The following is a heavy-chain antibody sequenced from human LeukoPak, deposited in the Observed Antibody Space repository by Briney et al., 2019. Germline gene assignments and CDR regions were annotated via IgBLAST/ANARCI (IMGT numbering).Heavy chain of an antibody. Sequence: GGPLRLSCAASGMTFSNHWMHWVRQVPGKGLVWVPLIKTDGRTTIYADSVKGRFTISRDNGKSTLYLQMNSLRAEDTAIYYCTTGPSYGYEWWGQGTVVTVSS. CDR2: IKTDGRTT. V-gene: IGHV3-74*01. CDR3: TTGPSYGYEW. CDR1: GMTFSNHW. J-gene: IGHJ4*02. D-gene: IGHD3-16*01.